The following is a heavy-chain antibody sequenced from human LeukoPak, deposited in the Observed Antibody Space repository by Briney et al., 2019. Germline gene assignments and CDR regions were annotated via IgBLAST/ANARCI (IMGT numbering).Heavy chain of an antibody. CDR2: IYYSGST. CDR1: GGSISSGGYY. D-gene: IGHD2-21*01. J-gene: IGHJ3*02. V-gene: IGHV4-31*03. Sequence: SETLSLTCTVSGGSISSGGYYWSWLRQHPGTGPEWIGYIYYSGSTYYNPSLKSRVTISVDTSKNQFSLKLSSVTAADTAVYYCARAPIWSAFDIWGQGTMVTVSS. CDR3: ARAPIWSAFDI.